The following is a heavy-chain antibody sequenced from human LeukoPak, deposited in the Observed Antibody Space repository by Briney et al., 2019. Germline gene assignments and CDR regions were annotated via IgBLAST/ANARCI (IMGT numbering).Heavy chain of an antibody. J-gene: IGHJ6*03. CDR3: ARDLAVAEVCMDV. Sequence: PGGSLRLSCAASGFTFSSYAMSWVRQAPGKGLEWVSSISGTSTYIYYSDSVKGRFTISRDNAKNSLYLQMNSLRAEDTAVYYCARDLAVAEVCMDVWGKGTTVTASS. D-gene: IGHD6-19*01. CDR1: GFTFSSYA. V-gene: IGHV3-21*01. CDR2: ISGTSTYI.